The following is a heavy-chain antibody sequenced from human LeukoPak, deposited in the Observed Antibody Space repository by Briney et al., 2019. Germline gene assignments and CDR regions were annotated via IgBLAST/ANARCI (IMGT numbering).Heavy chain of an antibody. J-gene: IGHJ6*03. CDR2: ISPSGGST. Sequence: ASVKLSCKAFGYTFTGYWMHWVRQAPGQGPEWMGVISPSGGSTIYAQKFKGRVTLTRDTSISTAYMELSRLRSDDTAVYYCARDSSSSPYYYYYMDVWGKGTTVTVSS. D-gene: IGHD6-6*01. CDR3: ARDSSSSPYYYYYMDV. CDR1: GYTFTGYW. V-gene: IGHV1-46*01.